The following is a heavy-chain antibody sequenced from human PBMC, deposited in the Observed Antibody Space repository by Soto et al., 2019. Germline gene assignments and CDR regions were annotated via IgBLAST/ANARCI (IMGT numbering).Heavy chain of an antibody. V-gene: IGHV3-23*01. CDR2: ISGSGGST. Sequence: EVQLLESGGGLVQPGGSLRLSCAASGFTFSSYAMSWVRQAPGKGLEWVSAISGSGGSTYYADSVKGRFTISRDNSKNTLYLQMNSLRAEDTAVYYCAKDPAAYYDSSGYYYLRYWGQGTLVTVSS. D-gene: IGHD3-22*01. CDR3: AKDPAAYYDSSGYYYLRY. CDR1: GFTFSSYA. J-gene: IGHJ4*02.